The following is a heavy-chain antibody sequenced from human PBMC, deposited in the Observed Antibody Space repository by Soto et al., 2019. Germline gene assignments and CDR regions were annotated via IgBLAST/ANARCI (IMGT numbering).Heavy chain of an antibody. CDR1: GFTFSSYG. J-gene: IGHJ6*02. Sequence: PGVSLRLSCAASGFTFSSYGMHWVRQAPGKGLEWVAVIWYDGSNKYYADSVKGRFTISRDNSKNTLYLQMNSLRAEDTAVYYCARSQLWPKGIGSGGMDVWGQGTTVTVSS. CDR3: ARSQLWPKGIGSGGMDV. D-gene: IGHD5-18*01. V-gene: IGHV3-33*01. CDR2: IWYDGSNK.